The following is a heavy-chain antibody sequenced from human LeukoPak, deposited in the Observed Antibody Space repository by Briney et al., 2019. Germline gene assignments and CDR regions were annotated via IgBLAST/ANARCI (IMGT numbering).Heavy chain of an antibody. Sequence: VASVKVSCKGSGGTFSTYAFSWVRQAPGQGLEWMGGIIPIFRAANYAQNFQGGVTLTADESTSTAYYCARGPGYLGLQSYFDYWGQGTLVTVSS. D-gene: IGHD5-18*01. CDR1: GGTFSTYA. J-gene: IGHJ4*02. CDR2: IIPIFRAA. V-gene: IGHV1-69*01. CDR3: Y.